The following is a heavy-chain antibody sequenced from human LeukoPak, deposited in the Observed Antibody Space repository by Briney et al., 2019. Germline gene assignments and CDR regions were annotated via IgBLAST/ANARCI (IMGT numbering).Heavy chain of an antibody. D-gene: IGHD2-2*01. Sequence: SVKVSCKASGGTFSSYAISWVRQAPGQGLEWMGGIIPIFGTANYAQKFQGRVTITADESTSTAYMELSSLRSEDTAVYYCAFFGGYCSSTSCWGYYMDVWGKGITVTVSS. V-gene: IGHV1-69*13. CDR1: GGTFSSYA. J-gene: IGHJ6*03. CDR3: AFFGGYCSSTSCWGYYMDV. CDR2: IIPIFGTA.